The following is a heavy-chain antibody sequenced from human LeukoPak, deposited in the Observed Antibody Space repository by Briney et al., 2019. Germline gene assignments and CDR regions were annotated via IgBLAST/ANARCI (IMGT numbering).Heavy chain of an antibody. CDR3: TRGYSGVAIYAFDI. V-gene: IGHV3-72*01. Sequence: GGSLRLSCAAFSDQYMDWVRQAPGKGLEWVGRIGNKANSYTTEYAASVKGRFTISRDDSKNSLYLQMNSLKTEDTAVYHCTRGYSGVAIYAFDIWGQGTMVTVSS. J-gene: IGHJ3*02. CDR1: SDQY. CDR2: IGNKANSYTT. D-gene: IGHD5-18*01.